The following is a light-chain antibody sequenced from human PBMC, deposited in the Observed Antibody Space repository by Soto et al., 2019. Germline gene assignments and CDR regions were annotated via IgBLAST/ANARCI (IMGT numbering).Light chain of an antibody. CDR1: QSISTW. CDR2: KAS. Sequence: DIPMALVPSALSASVGDIVTISCRASQSISTWLAWYQQKPGKAPKILIYKASNLESGVPSRFSGSGSETECSLTINSLQPDDFATYYCQQYDSYSRTFGQGTKVDIK. J-gene: IGKJ1*01. CDR3: QQYDSYSRT. V-gene: IGKV1-5*03.